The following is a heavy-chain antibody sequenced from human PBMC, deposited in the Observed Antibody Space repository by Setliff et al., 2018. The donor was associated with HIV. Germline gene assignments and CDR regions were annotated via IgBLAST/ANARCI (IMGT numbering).Heavy chain of an antibody. J-gene: IGHJ3*01. CDR1: GFTFNNYG. Sequence: AGGSLRLSCVGSGFTFNNYGMHWVRQATGKGLEWVAVIWYDGSDGFYADSVQGRFTLSRDNFRNPVYLQMNDLRAEDTALYYCVRDRMPPVSGEISPDAFGVWGQGTMVTVSS. D-gene: IGHD3-3*01. CDR2: IWYDGSDG. V-gene: IGHV3-33*01. CDR3: VRDRMPPVSGEISPDAFGV.